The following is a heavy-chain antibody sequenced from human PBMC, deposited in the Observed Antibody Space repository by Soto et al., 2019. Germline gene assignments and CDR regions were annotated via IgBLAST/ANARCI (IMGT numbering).Heavy chain of an antibody. J-gene: IGHJ6*03. Sequence: PSETLSLTCAVYGGSFSGYYWSWIRQPPGKGLEWIGEINHSGSTNYNPSLKSRVTISVDTSKNQFSLKLSSVTAADTAVYYCARGTGATIFGVVIGYYMEVWGKGTTVTVSS. V-gene: IGHV4-34*01. CDR1: GGSFSGYY. CDR3: ARGTGATIFGVVIGYYMEV. CDR2: INHSGST. D-gene: IGHD3-3*01.